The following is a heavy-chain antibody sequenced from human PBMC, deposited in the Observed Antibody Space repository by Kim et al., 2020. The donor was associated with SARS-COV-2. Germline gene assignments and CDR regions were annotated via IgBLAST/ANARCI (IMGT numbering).Heavy chain of an antibody. CDR2: IKDDGSEK. CDR1: GFTFSSYW. Sequence: GGSLRLSCAASGFTFSSYWMSWVRQAPGKGPEWVANIKDDGSEKNYVDSVKGRFTISRDNTKNSLYLQMSSLRAEDAAVYYCMKDYRGDWGQGTLVTVS. CDR3: MKDYRGD. V-gene: IGHV3-7*04. J-gene: IGHJ4*02. D-gene: IGHD5-12*01.